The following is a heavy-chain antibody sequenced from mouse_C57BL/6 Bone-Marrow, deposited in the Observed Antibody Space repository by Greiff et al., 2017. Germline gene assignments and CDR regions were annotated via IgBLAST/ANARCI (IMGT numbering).Heavy chain of an antibody. CDR3: TPYELDGY. CDR1: GFNIKDDY. V-gene: IGHV14-4*01. CDR2: IDPENGDT. J-gene: IGHJ2*01. Sequence: EVQLQQSGAELVRPGASVKLSCTASGFNIKDDYMHWVKQRPEQGLEWIGWIDPENGDTEYASKFQGKATITADTSSNTAYLQLSSLTSDDTAVYYCTPYELDGYWGQGTTLTDSS. D-gene: IGHD2-3*01.